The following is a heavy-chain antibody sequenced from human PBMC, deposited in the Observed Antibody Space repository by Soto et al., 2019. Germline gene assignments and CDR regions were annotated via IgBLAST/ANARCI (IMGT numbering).Heavy chain of an antibody. CDR2: IRSKAKDYAT. Sequence: EVQLVESGGGLVQPGGSLKLSCAASGFTFSGAAIHWVRQASGKGLEWVGRIRSKAKDYATAYTESVKGRFTISRYDSKYTAYLQMNSLKTDDTDMYYCSTLGEWWSYSGYWGQGTLDSVSS. CDR1: GFTFSGAA. CDR3: STLGEWWSYSGY. J-gene: IGHJ4*02. V-gene: IGHV3-73*02. D-gene: IGHD3-16*01.